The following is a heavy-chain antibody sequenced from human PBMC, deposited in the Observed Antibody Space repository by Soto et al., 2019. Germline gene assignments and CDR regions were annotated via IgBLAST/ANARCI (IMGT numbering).Heavy chain of an antibody. V-gene: IGHV3-74*01. J-gene: IGHJ4*02. CDR2: IHGGGSGS. CDR1: GFTLSTHW. D-gene: IGHD6-19*01. Sequence: EVQLVESGGDLVQPGGSLRLSCAASGFTLSTHWMHWVRQAPGKGLVWVSSIHGGGSGSSYADSVKGRFTSTSDNAENTLHLQMNGLRGEDSAIYYCVRGTSDWRGMDYWGRGTLVTVSS. CDR3: VRGTSDWRGMDY.